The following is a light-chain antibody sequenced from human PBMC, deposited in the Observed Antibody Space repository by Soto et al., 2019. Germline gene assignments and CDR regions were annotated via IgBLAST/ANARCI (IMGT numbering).Light chain of an antibody. CDR3: QQYGSSGT. V-gene: IGKV3-20*01. CDR2: GAS. J-gene: IGKJ1*01. CDR1: QSVSNNY. Sequence: EIVLPQSPGTLSLSPVSRATLSCRASQSVSNNYLAWYQQKPGQAPRLLIYGASNRATGIPDRFSGSGSGTDFTLTISRLEPEDFAVYYCQQYGSSGTFGQGTKVDI.